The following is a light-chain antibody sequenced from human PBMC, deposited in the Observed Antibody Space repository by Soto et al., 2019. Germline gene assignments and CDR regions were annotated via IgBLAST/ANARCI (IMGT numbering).Light chain of an antibody. CDR1: SSDVGGYNY. V-gene: IGLV2-11*01. J-gene: IGLJ1*01. CDR3: CSYAGSYTYV. CDR2: DVS. Sequence: QSVLTQPRSVSGSPGQSVTISCTGTSSDVGGYNYVSWYQQHPGKAPKLMIYDVSQRPSGVPDRFSGSKSGNTASLTISGLQAEDEADYYCCSYAGSYTYVFGTGPKVTVL.